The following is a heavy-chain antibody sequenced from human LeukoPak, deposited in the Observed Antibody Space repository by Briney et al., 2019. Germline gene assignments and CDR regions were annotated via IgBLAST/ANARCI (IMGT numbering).Heavy chain of an antibody. CDR3: ARGLVLATDDAFDI. Sequence: SETLSLTCSVSGASIRSYFWSWIRQSPGKGLEWIGYVYDNDISNFNPSLESRVTILVDRSKNQFSLKLRSVTAADTAVCYCARGLVLATDDAFDIWGPGTMVTVSS. J-gene: IGHJ3*02. V-gene: IGHV4-59*01. D-gene: IGHD5-12*01. CDR2: VYDNDIS. CDR1: GASIRSYF.